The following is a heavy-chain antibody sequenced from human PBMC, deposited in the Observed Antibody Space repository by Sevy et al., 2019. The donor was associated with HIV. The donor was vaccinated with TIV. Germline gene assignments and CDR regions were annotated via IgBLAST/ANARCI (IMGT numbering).Heavy chain of an antibody. Sequence: ASVKVSCKASGYTFTGYYMHWVRQAPGQGLEWMGRINPNSGRTNYAQKFQGRVTMTRDTSISTAYMELSRLRSDDTAVYYCARGSGWTIYYFDYWGQGTLVTVSS. CDR3: ARGSGWTIYYFDY. J-gene: IGHJ4*02. V-gene: IGHV1-2*06. D-gene: IGHD6-19*01. CDR2: INPNSGRT. CDR1: GYTFTGYY.